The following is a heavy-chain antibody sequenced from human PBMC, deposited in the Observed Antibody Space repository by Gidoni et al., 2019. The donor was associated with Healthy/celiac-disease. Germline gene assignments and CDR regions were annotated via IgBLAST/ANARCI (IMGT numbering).Heavy chain of an antibody. CDR3: AKDYYDSSGPTDADAFDI. CDR1: GFTFSSYA. CDR2: ISGSGGST. J-gene: IGHJ3*02. V-gene: IGHV3-23*01. D-gene: IGHD3-22*01. Sequence: EVQLLESGGGLVQPGGSLRLSCAASGFTFSSYAMSWVRQAPGKGLEWVSAISGSGGSTYYADSVKGRFTISRDNSKNTLYLQMNSLRAEDTAVYYCAKDYYDSSGPTDADAFDIWGQGTMVTVSS.